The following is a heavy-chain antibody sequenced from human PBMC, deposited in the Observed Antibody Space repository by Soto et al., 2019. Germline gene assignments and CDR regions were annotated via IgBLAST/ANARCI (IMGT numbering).Heavy chain of an antibody. Sequence: PSETLSLTCAVSGYSISSGYYWGWIRQPPGKGLEWIGSIYHSGSTYYNPSLKSRVTISVDTSKNQFSLKLSSVTAADTAVYYCARVRWLVGRDFDYWGQGTLVTVSS. J-gene: IGHJ4*02. D-gene: IGHD6-19*01. CDR3: ARVRWLVGRDFDY. V-gene: IGHV4-38-2*01. CDR1: GYSISSGYY. CDR2: IYHSGST.